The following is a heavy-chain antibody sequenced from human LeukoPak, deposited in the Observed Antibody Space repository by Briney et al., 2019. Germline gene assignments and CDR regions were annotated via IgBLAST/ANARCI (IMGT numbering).Heavy chain of an antibody. CDR2: ISYDGSNK. D-gene: IGHD5-18*01. Sequence: GGSLRLSCAASGFTFSSYAMHWVRQAQGKGLEWVAVISYDGSNKYYADSVKGRFTISRDNSKNTLYLQMNSLRAEDTAVYYCARGRGVSIQLWLLDYYGMDVWGQGTTVTVSS. CDR3: ARGRGVSIQLWLLDYYGMDV. V-gene: IGHV3-30-3*01. CDR1: GFTFSSYA. J-gene: IGHJ6*02.